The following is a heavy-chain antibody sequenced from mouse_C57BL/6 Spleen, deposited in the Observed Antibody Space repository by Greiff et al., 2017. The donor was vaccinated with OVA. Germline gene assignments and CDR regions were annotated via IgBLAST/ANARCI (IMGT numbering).Heavy chain of an antibody. CDR3: ARFGYRDYFDY. Sequence: VQLQQSGPELVKPGASVKISCKASGYTFTDYYMNWVKQSHGKSLEWIGDINPNNGGTSYNQKFKGKATLTVDKSSSTAYMELRSLTSEDSAVYYCARFGYRDYFDYWGQGTTLTVSS. V-gene: IGHV1-26*01. J-gene: IGHJ2*01. D-gene: IGHD2-2*01. CDR2: INPNNGGT. CDR1: GYTFTDYY.